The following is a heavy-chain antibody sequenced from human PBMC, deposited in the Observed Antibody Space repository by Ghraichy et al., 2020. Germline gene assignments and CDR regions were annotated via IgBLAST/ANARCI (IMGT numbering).Heavy chain of an antibody. CDR3: ARLSTSLRFFFAY. J-gene: IGHJ4*02. CDR1: GGSISSSSYY. Sequence: SETLSLTCTVSGGSISSSSYYWGWIRQPPGKGLEWIGSIYYSGSTYYNPSLKSRVTISVDTSKNQFSLKLSSVTAADTAVYYCARLSTSLRFFFAYWGQGTLVTVSS. D-gene: IGHD3-3*01. V-gene: IGHV4-39*01. CDR2: IYYSGST.